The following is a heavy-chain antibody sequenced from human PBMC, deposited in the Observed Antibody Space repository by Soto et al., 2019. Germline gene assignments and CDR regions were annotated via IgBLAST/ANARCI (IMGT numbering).Heavy chain of an antibody. CDR1: GGSMNSYY. CDR2: IDHSGYT. Sequence: SETLSLTCTVSGGSMNSYYWSWLRQPPGKGLEWIGEIDHSGYTNDNPSLKSRVTISVDTSKNQFSLRLTSVTAADTAVYYCARVRDWFDPWGQGTLVTVSS. J-gene: IGHJ5*02. V-gene: IGHV4-34*01. D-gene: IGHD3-3*01. CDR3: ARVRDWFDP.